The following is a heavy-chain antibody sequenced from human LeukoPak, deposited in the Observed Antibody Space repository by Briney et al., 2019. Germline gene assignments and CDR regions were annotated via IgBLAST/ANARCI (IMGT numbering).Heavy chain of an antibody. CDR2: INPNNGGT. D-gene: IGHD2-15*01. V-gene: IGHV1-2*02. CDR3: LRGILDPTKVGYYDY. Sequence: ASVKVSCKASGYTFTAYFIHWVRQAPGQRHEWMGWINPNNGGTKSAEKFQDRVTMTRDTSIGTVYMELRSLQSDDTAVYYCLRGILDPTKVGYYDYWGQGTLVTVSS. CDR1: GYTFTAYF. J-gene: IGHJ4*02.